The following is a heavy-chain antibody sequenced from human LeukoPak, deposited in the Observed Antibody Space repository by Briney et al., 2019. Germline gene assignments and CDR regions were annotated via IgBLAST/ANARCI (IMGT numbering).Heavy chain of an antibody. V-gene: IGHV1-2*06. CDR3: ARPHTVLYNWFDP. CDR2: INPNSGGT. Sequence: ASVKVSCKASGYTFTGYYMHWVRQAPGQGLEWMGRINPNSGGTNYAQKFQGRVAMTRDTSISTAYMELSRLRSDDTAVYYCARPHTVLYNWFDPWGQGTLVTVSS. J-gene: IGHJ5*02. CDR1: GYTFTGYY. D-gene: IGHD4-11*01.